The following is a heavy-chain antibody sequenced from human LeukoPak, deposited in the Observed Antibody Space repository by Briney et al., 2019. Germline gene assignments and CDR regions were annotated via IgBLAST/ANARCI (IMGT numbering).Heavy chain of an antibody. J-gene: IGHJ6*02. Sequence: SQTLSLTCTVSGGSISSGGYYWSWIRQHPGKGLEWIGYIYYSGSTYYNPSLKSRVTISVDTSKNQFSLKLSSVTAADTAVYYCARDRVRVRGVTDYSYGMDVWGQGTTVTVSS. CDR3: ARDRVRVRGVTDYSYGMDV. V-gene: IGHV4-31*03. CDR2: IYYSGST. D-gene: IGHD3-10*01. CDR1: GGSISSGGYY.